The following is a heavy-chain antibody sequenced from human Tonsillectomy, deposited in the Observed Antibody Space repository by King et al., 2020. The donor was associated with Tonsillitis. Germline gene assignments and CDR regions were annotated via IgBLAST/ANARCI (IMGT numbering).Heavy chain of an antibody. V-gene: IGHV3-7*01. Sequence: VQLVESGGGLVQPGGSLRLSCAASGFTFSSYWMSWVRQAPGKGLEWVANIKQDGSEKYYVDSVKGRFAISRDNAKNSLYLQMNSLRAEDTAVYYCARTEWSTSSGFDYWGQGTLVTVSS. D-gene: IGHD3-3*01. CDR3: ARTEWSTSSGFDY. CDR2: IKQDGSEK. J-gene: IGHJ4*02. CDR1: GFTFSSYW.